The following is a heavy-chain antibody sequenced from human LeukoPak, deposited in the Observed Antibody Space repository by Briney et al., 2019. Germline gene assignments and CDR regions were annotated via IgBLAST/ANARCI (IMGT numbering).Heavy chain of an antibody. Sequence: GGSLRLSCAASGFTFSSYAMSWVRQAPGKGLEWVSAISGSGGSTYYADSVKGRFTISRGNSKNTLYLQMNSLRAEDTAVYYCAKRKSIAAAGPPIDYWGQGTLVTVSS. V-gene: IGHV3-23*01. CDR2: ISGSGGST. D-gene: IGHD6-13*01. J-gene: IGHJ4*02. CDR1: GFTFSSYA. CDR3: AKRKSIAAAGPPIDY.